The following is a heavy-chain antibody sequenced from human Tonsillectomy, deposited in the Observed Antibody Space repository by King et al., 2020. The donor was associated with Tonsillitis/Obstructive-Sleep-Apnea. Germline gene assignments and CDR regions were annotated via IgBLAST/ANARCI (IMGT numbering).Heavy chain of an antibody. D-gene: IGHD6-19*01. J-gene: IGHJ3*02. CDR1: GFTFDDYA. CDR2: ISWSSCAI. V-gene: IGHV3-9*01. Sequence: VQLVESGGGLVQPGRSPRLSCAASGFTFDDYAMHWVRQAPGKGLEWVSGISWSSCAIGYADSVKGRFTISRDNPKNSLYLQMNSLRAEHTALYYCGKDSDPRSGGWYLHAFDIWGEGTMVTVSS. CDR3: GKDSDPRSGGWYLHAFDI.